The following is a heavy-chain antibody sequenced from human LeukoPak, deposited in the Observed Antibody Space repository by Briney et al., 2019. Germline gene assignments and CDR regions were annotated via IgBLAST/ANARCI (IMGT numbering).Heavy chain of an antibody. Sequence: ASVKVSCKASGYTFTNYGISWVRQAPGQGLEWVGWISAYNGNTNYAQNLQDRVTMTTDTSTSAAYMELRSLISDDTAVYYCARDLDYYGSGSFFNIWGQGTMVTVSS. J-gene: IGHJ3*02. D-gene: IGHD3-10*01. CDR2: ISAYNGNT. CDR1: GYTFTNYG. V-gene: IGHV1-18*01. CDR3: ARDLDYYGSGSFFNI.